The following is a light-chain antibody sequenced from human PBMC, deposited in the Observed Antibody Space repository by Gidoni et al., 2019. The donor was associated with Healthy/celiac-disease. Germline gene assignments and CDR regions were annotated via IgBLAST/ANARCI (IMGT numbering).Light chain of an antibody. CDR2: GAS. CDR3: KQYGSSPPLT. CDR1: QSVSSSY. J-gene: IGKJ4*01. V-gene: IGKV3-20*01. Sequence: EIVFTQSPATLSLSPVERATLSCRSSQSVSSSYLAWYQQKPGQGPRLLIYGASSRATGIPDRFSGSGSGTDFTLTISRLEPEDFAVYYCKQYGSSPPLTFGGGTKVEIK.